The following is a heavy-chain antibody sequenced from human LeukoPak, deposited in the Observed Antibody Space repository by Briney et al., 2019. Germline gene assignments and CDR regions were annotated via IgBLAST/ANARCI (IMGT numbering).Heavy chain of an antibody. CDR3: ARDRAWNYFDY. J-gene: IGHJ4*02. CDR1: GFTFSRHG. D-gene: IGHD3-3*01. V-gene: IGHV3-30*03. Sequence: GGSLRLSCAPSGFTFSRHGLHWVRQAPGKGLEWVAIISNDGSRKYYAHSVEGRFTISRDNSKNTLYLQMDSLRAEDTAVYYCARDRAWNYFDYWGQGTLVTVSS. CDR2: ISNDGSRK.